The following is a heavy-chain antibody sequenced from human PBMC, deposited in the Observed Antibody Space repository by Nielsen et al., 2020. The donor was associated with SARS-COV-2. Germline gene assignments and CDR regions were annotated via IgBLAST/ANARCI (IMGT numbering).Heavy chain of an antibody. V-gene: IGHV3-33*01. Sequence: GESLKISCAASGFTFSSYGMHWVRQAPGKGLEWVAVIWYDGSNKYYADSVKGRFTISRDNSKNTLYLQMNSLRAEDTAVYYCARGRSGGSSWYNYYYYGMDVWGQGTTVTVSS. D-gene: IGHD6-13*01. J-gene: IGHJ6*02. CDR3: ARGRSGGSSWYNYYYYGMDV. CDR1: GFTFSSYG. CDR2: IWYDGSNK.